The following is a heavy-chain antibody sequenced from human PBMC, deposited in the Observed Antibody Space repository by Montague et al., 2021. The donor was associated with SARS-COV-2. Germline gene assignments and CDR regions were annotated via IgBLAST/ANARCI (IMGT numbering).Heavy chain of an antibody. CDR3: ARAGGFYDYWRGYFSSAGVFAP. CDR1: GGSVSSYY. J-gene: IGHJ5*02. V-gene: IGHV4-59*02. CDR2: IYYSGST. Sequence: SETLSLTCTVSGGSVSSYYWSWIRQSPGKGLQWLGYIYYSGSTDYNPSLKSRVTMSVDTSKNQLSLRLNSVTTADKAVYFCARAGGFYDYWRGYFSSAGVFAPWGQGILVTVSS. D-gene: IGHD3-3*01.